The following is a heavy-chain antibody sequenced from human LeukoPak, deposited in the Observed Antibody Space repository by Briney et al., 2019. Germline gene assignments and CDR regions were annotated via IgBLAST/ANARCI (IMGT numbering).Heavy chain of an antibody. J-gene: IGHJ3*02. CDR2: IYYSGST. CDR1: GGSISSYY. Sequence: SETLSLTCTVSGGSISSYYWSWIRQPPGKGLEWIGYIYYSGSTNYNPSLKSRVTISVDTSKNQFSLKLSSVTAADTAVYYCARGPPDCSSTSCYAFDAFDIWGQGTMVTVSS. V-gene: IGHV4-59*12. CDR3: ARGPPDCSSTSCYAFDAFDI. D-gene: IGHD2-2*01.